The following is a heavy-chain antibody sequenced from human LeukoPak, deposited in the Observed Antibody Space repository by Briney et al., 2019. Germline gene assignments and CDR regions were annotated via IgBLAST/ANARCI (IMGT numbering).Heavy chain of an antibody. CDR3: AKDWRGGCSGGSCYVASLDD. D-gene: IGHD2-15*01. J-gene: IGHJ4*02. V-gene: IGHV3-30*18. Sequence: GGSLRLSCAVSGFTFNTYGMHWVRQAPGKGLEWVAAISYDGSDKYYEDSVKGRFTISRDNSKNTLYLQMNGLRPEDTAVYYCAKDWRGGCSGGSCYVASLDDWGQGTLVTVSS. CDR2: ISYDGSDK. CDR1: GFTFNTYG.